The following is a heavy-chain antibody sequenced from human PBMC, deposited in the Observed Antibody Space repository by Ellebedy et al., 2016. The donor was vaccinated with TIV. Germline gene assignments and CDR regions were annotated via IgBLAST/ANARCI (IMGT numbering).Heavy chain of an antibody. CDR3: ARQGAPAARALDY. CDR1: GGSISSYY. Sequence: MPSETLSLTCTVSGGSISSYYWSWIRQPPGKGLEWIGYIHYSGSTKSNPSLKSRVTISVDTSKNQFSLKLSSVTAADTAVYYCARQGAPAARALDYWGQGTLVTVSS. D-gene: IGHD2-2*01. CDR2: IHYSGST. J-gene: IGHJ4*02. V-gene: IGHV4-59*08.